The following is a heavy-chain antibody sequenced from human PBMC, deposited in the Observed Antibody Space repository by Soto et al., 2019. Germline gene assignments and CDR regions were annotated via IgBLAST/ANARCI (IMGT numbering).Heavy chain of an antibody. Sequence: PGGSLRLSCAASGFTFSSYSMSWVRQAPGKGLEWVSGISGSGDSTYYADSVKGRFTISRDNSKNTLYLQMNSLRAEDTAVYYCAKDRHYYDILTGSLDYWGQGTLVTVSS. CDR1: GFTFSSYS. CDR2: ISGSGDST. CDR3: AKDRHYYDILTGSLDY. D-gene: IGHD3-9*01. V-gene: IGHV3-23*01. J-gene: IGHJ4*02.